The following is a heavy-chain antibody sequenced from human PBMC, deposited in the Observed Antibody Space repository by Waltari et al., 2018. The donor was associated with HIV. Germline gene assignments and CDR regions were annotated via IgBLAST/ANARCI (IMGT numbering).Heavy chain of an antibody. D-gene: IGHD4-17*01. CDR3: ARCPWYGDLLDYYYGMDV. J-gene: IGHJ6*02. CDR1: GGTFSSYA. CDR2: IIPILGIA. Sequence: QVQLVQSGAEVKKPGSSVKVSCKASGGTFSSYAISWVRQAPGQGLEWMGRIIPILGIANYAQKFQGRVTITADKSTSTAYMELSSLRSEDTAVYYCARCPWYGDLLDYYYGMDVWGQGTTVTVSS. V-gene: IGHV1-69*04.